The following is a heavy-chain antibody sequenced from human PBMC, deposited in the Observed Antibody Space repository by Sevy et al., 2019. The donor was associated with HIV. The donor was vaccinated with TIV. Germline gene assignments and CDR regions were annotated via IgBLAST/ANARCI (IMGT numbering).Heavy chain of an antibody. CDR2: INTSGST. J-gene: IGHJ4*02. V-gene: IGHV4-4*07. CDR1: GDSFSSYF. CDR3: ARSNWVTATNGFSKSYYFDY. Sequence: SETLSLTCTVSGDSFSSYFWAWIRQPAGKGLEWIGRINTSGSTNYNPSLKSRVTMSVDTSKGQFSLKVTSLTAAATALYFCARSNWVTATNGFSKSYYFDYWGQGSLVTVSS. D-gene: IGHD7-27*01.